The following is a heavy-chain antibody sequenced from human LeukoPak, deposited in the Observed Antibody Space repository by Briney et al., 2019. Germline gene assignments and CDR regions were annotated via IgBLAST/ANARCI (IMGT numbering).Heavy chain of an antibody. D-gene: IGHD6-13*01. CDR1: GYTFTGYF. CDR2: INPNSGGT. V-gene: IGHV1-2*02. J-gene: IGHJ5*02. Sequence: ASVKVSCKASGYTFTGYFMHWVRQAPGQGLEWMGWINPNSGGTNYAQKFQDRVTMTRDTSISTAYMELSRLRSDDTAVYYCARGYSSSWSTTPFFDPWGQGTLVTVSS. CDR3: ARGYSSSWSTTPFFDP.